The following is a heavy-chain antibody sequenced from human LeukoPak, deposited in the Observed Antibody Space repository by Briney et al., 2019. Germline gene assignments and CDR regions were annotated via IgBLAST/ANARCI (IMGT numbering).Heavy chain of an antibody. V-gene: IGHV1-2*02. CDR2: INTNSGGT. D-gene: IGHD1-26*01. CDR3: ARVGASTIF. J-gene: IGHJ4*02. CDR1: GYTFTGYY. Sequence: ASVKVSCTASGYTFTGYYMHWGRQAPGQGVEWMGWINTNSGGTNYVQKFQGRGTITRDTSTTTASRERSRLRCDNTAGCYSARVGASTIFCGQGRLATASS.